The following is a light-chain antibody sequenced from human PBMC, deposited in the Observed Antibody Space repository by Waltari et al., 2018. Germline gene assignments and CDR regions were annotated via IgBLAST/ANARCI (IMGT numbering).Light chain of an antibody. CDR3: QQYDKWPPWT. CDR2: GAS. Sequence: EIVMTQSPATLYMSPGERATLSCRASQSVTTTLAWYQQKPGQAPRLLIYGASSRAAGIPGRFSGSGSGTEFTLTISSLQSEDFAVYYCQQYDKWPPWTFGQGTKVEIK. CDR1: QSVTTT. V-gene: IGKV3-15*01. J-gene: IGKJ1*01.